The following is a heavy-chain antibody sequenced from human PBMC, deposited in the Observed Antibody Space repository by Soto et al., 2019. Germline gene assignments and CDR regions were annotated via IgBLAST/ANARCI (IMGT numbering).Heavy chain of an antibody. V-gene: IGHV3-23*01. Sequence: EVQLLESGGGLVQPGGSLRLSCAASGFTFSSYAMSWVRQAPGKGLEWVSAISGSGGSTYYADSVKGRFTISRDNSKNTLYLQMNSLRAEDTAVYYCAMEVIITFGGVIQYYFDYWGQGTLVTVSS. CDR1: GFTFSSYA. J-gene: IGHJ4*02. CDR2: ISGSGGST. D-gene: IGHD3-16*02. CDR3: AMEVIITFGGVIQYYFDY.